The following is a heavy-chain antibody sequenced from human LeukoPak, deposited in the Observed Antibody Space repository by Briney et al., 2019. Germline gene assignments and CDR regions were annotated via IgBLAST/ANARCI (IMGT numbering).Heavy chain of an antibody. D-gene: IGHD5-18*01. CDR2: IYYSGST. CDR1: GGSISSSSYY. CDR3: ARDRGGYSYY. J-gene: IGHJ4*02. V-gene: IGHV4-39*07. Sequence: SETLSLTCTVSGGSISSSSYYWGWILQPPGKGLEWIGSIYYSGSTYYNPSLKSRVTISVDTSKNQFSLKLSSVTAADTAVYYCARDRGGYSYYWGQGTLVTVSS.